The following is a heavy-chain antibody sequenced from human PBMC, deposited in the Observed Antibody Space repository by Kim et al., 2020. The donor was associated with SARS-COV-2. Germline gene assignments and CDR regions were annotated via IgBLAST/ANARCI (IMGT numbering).Heavy chain of an antibody. CDR1: GGSISNYY. V-gene: IGHV4-59*01. CDR3: ARTDPYFDY. J-gene: IGHJ4*02. CDR2: IYYTGST. Sequence: SETLSLTCTVSGGSISNYYWSWIRQPPGKGLEWIGYIYYTGSTNYNPSLKSRVTISVDTSKNQFSLKLSSVTAADTAVYYCARTDPYFDYWGQGTLVTVSS.